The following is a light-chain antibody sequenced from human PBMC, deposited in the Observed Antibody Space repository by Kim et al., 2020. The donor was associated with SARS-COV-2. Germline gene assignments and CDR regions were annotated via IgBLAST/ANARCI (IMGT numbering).Light chain of an antibody. J-gene: IGLJ2*01. V-gene: IGLV1-40*01. CDR2: GNS. Sequence: GQRVTISCTGSSSNIGAGYDVHWYQQFPGTAPKLLIYGNSNRPSGVPDRFSGSKSGTSASLAITGLQAEDEADYYCQSYDSSLEVVFGGGTQLTVL. CDR3: QSYDSSLEVV. CDR1: SSNIGAGYD.